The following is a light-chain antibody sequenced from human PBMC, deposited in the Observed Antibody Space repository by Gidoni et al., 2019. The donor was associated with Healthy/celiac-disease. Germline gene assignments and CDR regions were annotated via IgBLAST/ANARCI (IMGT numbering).Light chain of an antibody. CDR1: QGISSY. J-gene: IGKJ1*01. V-gene: IGKV1-9*01. CDR2: AAS. CDR3: QHLNSYPRT. Sequence: DIQLTQSPSFLSASVGDRVTITCRASQGISSYLAWYQQKQGKVPKLLIYAASTLQSGVPSRFSGSGSGIEFTLTISSLQSEDFATYYCQHLNSYPRTFGQGTKVEIK.